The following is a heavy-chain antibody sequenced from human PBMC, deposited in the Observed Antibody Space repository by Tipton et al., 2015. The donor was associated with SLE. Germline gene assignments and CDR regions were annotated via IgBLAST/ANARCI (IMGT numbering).Heavy chain of an antibody. CDR3: ARVWLNNAFDI. D-gene: IGHD2/OR15-2a*01. V-gene: IGHV4-4*07. J-gene: IGHJ3*02. CDR2: IYTSGAT. Sequence: TLSLACTVSGGSISSYYWSWLRQPAGKGLEWIGRIYTSGATDDNPSLKSRVTMSVDMSKNQIFLKMTSVTAADSAVYFCARVWLNNAFDIWGQGTRVTVSS. CDR1: GGSISSYY.